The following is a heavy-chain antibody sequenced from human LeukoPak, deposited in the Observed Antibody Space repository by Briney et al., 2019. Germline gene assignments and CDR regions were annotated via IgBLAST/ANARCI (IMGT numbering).Heavy chain of an antibody. CDR3: AKNFYGDYNVFFDY. D-gene: IGHD4-17*01. CDR2: LSGSGGST. CDR1: GFTFSSYV. J-gene: IGHJ4*02. Sequence: GGPLRLSCAASGFTFSSYVMGWVRQAPGKGLEWVSALSGSGGSTYYADSVRGRFTIPRDNSKSTLYLQMHSLRAEDTAIYYCAKNFYGDYNVFFDYWGQGTLVTVSS. V-gene: IGHV3-23*01.